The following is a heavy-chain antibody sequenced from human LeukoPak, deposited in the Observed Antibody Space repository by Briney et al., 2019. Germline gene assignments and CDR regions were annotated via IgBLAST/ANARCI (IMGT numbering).Heavy chain of an antibody. Sequence: GASVKVSCKASGYTFTDYYIHWVRQDPGQGLEWMGWVFPKTGATNSAQKFQGRVSMTRDTSITTAYMELSSLKSDDTAVFYCARDSKNLFDPWGQGTLVTVSS. CDR1: GYTFTDYY. CDR2: VFPKTGAT. V-gene: IGHV1-2*02. CDR3: ARDSKNLFDP. J-gene: IGHJ5*02.